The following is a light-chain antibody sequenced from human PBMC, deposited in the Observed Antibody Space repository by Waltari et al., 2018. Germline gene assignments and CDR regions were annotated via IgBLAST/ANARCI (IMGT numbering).Light chain of an antibody. CDR2: GAS. CDR1: QSVSGN. Sequence: EIVMTQSPATLSVSPGERATLSCRASQSVSGNLAWYQQQPGQAPRLLIYGASTRDTSIPARFSGSGSGTEFTLTISSLQSEDFAVYYCQQYNNWPRTFGGGTKVEIK. J-gene: IGKJ4*01. CDR3: QQYNNWPRT. V-gene: IGKV3-15*01.